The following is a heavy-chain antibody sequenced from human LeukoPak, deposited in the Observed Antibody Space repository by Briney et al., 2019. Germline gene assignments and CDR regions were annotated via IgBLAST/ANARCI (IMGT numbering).Heavy chain of an antibody. CDR2: IIPIFGTA. Sequence: SVKVSCKASGGTFSSYAISWVRQAPGQGLEWMGGIIPIFGTANYAQKFQGRVTITADESTSTAYMELSRLRSDDTAVYYCARALAAAAGPRDWGQGTLVTVSS. D-gene: IGHD6-13*01. CDR3: ARALAAAAGPRD. CDR1: GGTFSSYA. V-gene: IGHV1-69*13. J-gene: IGHJ4*02.